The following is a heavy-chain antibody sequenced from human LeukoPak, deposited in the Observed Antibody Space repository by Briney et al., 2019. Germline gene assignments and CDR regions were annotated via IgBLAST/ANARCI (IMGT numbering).Heavy chain of an antibody. CDR2: ISTDETT. J-gene: IGHJ4*02. CDR1: GFTLSTNY. D-gene: IGHD5-24*01. Sequence: GGSLRLSCAASGFTLSTNYMSWVRQAPGKGLEWVSLISTDETTYPADSVRGRFTISRDNSRNTPFLQMDRLRPGDTAVYYCATDGDNYLEHWGQGTLVIVSS. V-gene: IGHV3-53*01. CDR3: ATDGDNYLEH.